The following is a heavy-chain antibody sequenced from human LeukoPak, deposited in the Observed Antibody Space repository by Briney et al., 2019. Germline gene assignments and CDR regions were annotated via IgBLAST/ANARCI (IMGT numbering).Heavy chain of an antibody. CDR2: ISGSGGSI. V-gene: IGHV3-23*01. CDR1: GFTFSNYA. D-gene: IGHD5-18*01. J-gene: IGHJ4*02. CDR3: TKGTIWLPFDY. Sequence: GGSLRLSCAASGFTFSNYAMSWARQAPGKGLEWVSAISGSGGSIYHADSVKGRFTISRDNSKNTLYLQMNSLRAEDTAVYYCTKGTIWLPFDYWGQGTLVTVSS.